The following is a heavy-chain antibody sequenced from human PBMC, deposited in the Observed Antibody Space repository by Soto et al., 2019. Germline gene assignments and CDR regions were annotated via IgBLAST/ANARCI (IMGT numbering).Heavy chain of an antibody. V-gene: IGHV1-2*04. J-gene: IGHJ6*02. CDR1: GYTFTGYY. Sequence: ASVKVSCKASGYTFTGYYMHWVRQAPGQGLEWMGWINPNSGGTNYAQRFQGWVTMTRDTSISTAYMELSRLRSDDTAVYYCARAYLVGDSSSPFHYYYGMDVWGQGTTVTVSS. D-gene: IGHD6-6*01. CDR3: ARAYLVGDSSSPFHYYYGMDV. CDR2: INPNSGGT.